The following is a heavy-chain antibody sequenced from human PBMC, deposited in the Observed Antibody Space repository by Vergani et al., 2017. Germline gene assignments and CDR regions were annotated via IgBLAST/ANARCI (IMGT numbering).Heavy chain of an antibody. V-gene: IGHV3-66*02. CDR2: IYSGGST. J-gene: IGHJ4*02. D-gene: IGHD4-17*01. CDR1: GFTFSNSA. Sequence: EVHLLESGGGQVEAGGSLRLSCVASGFTFSNSAMSWVRQTSGKGLEWVSVIYSGGSTYYADSVKGRFTISRDNSKNTLYLQMNSLRAEDTAVYYCARANYGDYSFDYWGQGTLVTVSS. CDR3: ARANYGDYSFDY.